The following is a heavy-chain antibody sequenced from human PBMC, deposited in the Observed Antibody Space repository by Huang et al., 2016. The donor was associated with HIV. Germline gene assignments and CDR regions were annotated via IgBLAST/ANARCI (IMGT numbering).Heavy chain of an antibody. D-gene: IGHD1-26*01. CDR3: ARDRRPYSGSYLGY. Sequence: QVQLVQSGAEVKKPGASVKVSCKASGNTFSGYGISWVRQAAGQGLEWMGWSSGYNGNTNYVENLQGRVTMTTDTSTSTAYMELRSLRSDDTAVYYCARDRRPYSGSYLGYWGQGTLVTVSS. CDR1: GNTFSGYG. V-gene: IGHV1-18*04. CDR2: SSGYNGNT. J-gene: IGHJ4*02.